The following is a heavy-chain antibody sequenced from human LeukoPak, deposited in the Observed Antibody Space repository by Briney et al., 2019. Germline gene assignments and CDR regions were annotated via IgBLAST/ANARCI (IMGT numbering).Heavy chain of an antibody. Sequence: ASVKVSCKSSGYTFTDDYMHWVRQAPGRGLEFMGWINPDSGFTNHAQKFQGSVTMTRDTSISTAYLEVRSLTSDDTAVYYCAPTAEAYTSWWKVWGQGTLVTVSS. V-gene: IGHV1-2*02. J-gene: IGHJ4*02. CDR3: APTAEAYTSWWKV. CDR1: GYTFTDDY. D-gene: IGHD2-2*01. CDR2: INPDSGFT.